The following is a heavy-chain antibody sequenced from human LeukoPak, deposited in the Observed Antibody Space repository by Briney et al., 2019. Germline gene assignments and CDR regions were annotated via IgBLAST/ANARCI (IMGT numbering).Heavy chain of an antibody. V-gene: IGHV3-23*01. CDR1: GFTFTTYA. J-gene: IGHJ3*02. Sequence: SGGSLRLSCVASGFTFTTYAMNWVRQAPGKGLEWVPGITGGGDRTFYADSVKGRFTISRDNSTHTLYLQMNSLRAEDTAVYYCAKDINTATIRAFDIWGRGTMATISS. CDR3: AKDINTATIRAFDI. D-gene: IGHD4-17*01. CDR2: ITGGGDRT.